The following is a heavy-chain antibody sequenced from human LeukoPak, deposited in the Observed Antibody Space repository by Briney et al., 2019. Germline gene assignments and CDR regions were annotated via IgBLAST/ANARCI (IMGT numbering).Heavy chain of an antibody. J-gene: IGHJ5*02. Sequence: PGGSLRLSCTASGFTFGTYSMNWVRQAPGKGLEWVSSISSSRIYIHYADSVKGRFTISRDNAKNSLYLQMNSLRAEDTAVYYCARDYGSGSLNWFDPWGQGTLVTVSS. CDR1: GFTFGTYS. D-gene: IGHD3-10*01. V-gene: IGHV3-21*01. CDR3: ARDYGSGSLNWFDP. CDR2: ISSSRIYI.